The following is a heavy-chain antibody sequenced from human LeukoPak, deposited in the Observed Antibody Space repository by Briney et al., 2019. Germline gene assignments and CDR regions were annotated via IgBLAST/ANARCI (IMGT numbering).Heavy chain of an antibody. V-gene: IGHV3-30*18. Sequence: GGSLRLSCAASGFTFSSYGMHWVRQAPGKGLEWVAVISYDGSNKYYADSVKGRFTISRDNSKNSLYLQVNSLRTEDTALYYCTKGDRSGSFYNWFDPWGQGTLVTVSS. CDR2: ISYDGSNK. CDR1: GFTFSSYG. D-gene: IGHD1-26*01. CDR3: TKGDRSGSFYNWFDP. J-gene: IGHJ5*02.